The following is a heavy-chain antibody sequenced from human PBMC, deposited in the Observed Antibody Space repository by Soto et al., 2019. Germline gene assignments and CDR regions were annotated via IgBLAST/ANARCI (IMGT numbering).Heavy chain of an antibody. J-gene: IGHJ4*02. V-gene: IGHV4-31*03. CDR3: AAKLGTTHYFDF. D-gene: IGHD7-27*01. Sequence: QVQLQESGPGLVQPSQTLSLTCSVSGDPVSSGSYYWTWVRQHPVKGLEWIGYIYHTGSTYYNPSLQSRLIMSIDTSKNQISFHLDSVTAADTAVYFCAAKLGTTHYFDFWGQGSLVAVSS. CDR2: IYHTGST. CDR1: GDPVSSGSYY.